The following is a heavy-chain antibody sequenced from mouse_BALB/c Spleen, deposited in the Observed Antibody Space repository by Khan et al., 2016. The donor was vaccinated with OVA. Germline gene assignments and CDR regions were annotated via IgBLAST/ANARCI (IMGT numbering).Heavy chain of an antibody. J-gene: IGHJ2*01. CDR1: GVSLTSYV. V-gene: IGHV2-9*02. CDR2: IWASGRT. CDR3: ARLGDI. D-gene: IGHD3-1*01. Sequence: QVQLQQSGPGLVAHAQSLSITCTVSGVSLTSYVVHWVREPPGEGLAWRGVIWASGRTTYNSALMYRLGISKDNSMSQVFLKMNRLQAEDTAMYYCARLGDIGGQGTTLTGSS.